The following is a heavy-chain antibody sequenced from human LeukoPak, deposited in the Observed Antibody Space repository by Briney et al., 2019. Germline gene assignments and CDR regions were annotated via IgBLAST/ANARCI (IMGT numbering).Heavy chain of an antibody. CDR2: ISYDGSNK. Sequence: GGSLRLSCVASEFTFSSYAMHWVRQTPGKGLEWVAIISYDGSNKYYADSVKGRFTISRDNSKNTLYLQMNSLRAEDTAVYYCARVRGGLGYCSGGSCYYLDYWGQGTLVTVSS. J-gene: IGHJ4*02. D-gene: IGHD2-15*01. CDR1: EFTFSSYA. V-gene: IGHV3-30*04. CDR3: ARVRGGLGYCSGGSCYYLDY.